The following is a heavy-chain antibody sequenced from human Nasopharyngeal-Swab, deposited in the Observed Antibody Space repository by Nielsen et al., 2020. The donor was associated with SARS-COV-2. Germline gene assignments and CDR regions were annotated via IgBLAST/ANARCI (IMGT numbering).Heavy chain of an antibody. D-gene: IGHD3-9*01. J-gene: IGHJ4*02. CDR3: ARLFYDILTGSPYFDY. V-gene: IGHV4-39*01. CDR2: IYYSGST. CDR1: GGSISSSSYY. Sequence: SETLSLTCTVSGGSISSSSYYWGWIRQPPGKGLEWIGSIYYSGSTYYNPSLKSRVTISVDTSKNQFSLKLSSVTAADTAVYYCARLFYDILTGSPYFDYWGQGTLVTVSS.